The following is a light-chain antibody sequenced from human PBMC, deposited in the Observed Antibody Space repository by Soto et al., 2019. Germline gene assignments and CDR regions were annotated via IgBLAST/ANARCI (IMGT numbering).Light chain of an antibody. CDR1: QSVSSN. CDR2: GAS. J-gene: IGKJ2*01. V-gene: IGKV3-15*01. Sequence: EIVMTQSPATLSVSPGERATLSCRASQSVSSNLAWYQQKPGQAPRLLIYGASTRATGFPARFSGSGSGTEFPLTISSLQSEDFAVYYCQQYNNWPPYTFGQGTKLEIK. CDR3: QQYNNWPPYT.